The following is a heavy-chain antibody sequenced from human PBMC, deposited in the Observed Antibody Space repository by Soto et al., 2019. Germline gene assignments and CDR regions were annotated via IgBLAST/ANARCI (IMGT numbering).Heavy chain of an antibody. CDR1: SASISSSSYT. Sequence: SETLSLTCTVSSASISSSSYTWGCIRQHPGKGLEWIGSIYYSGITYYNPSLNSRVTVSVDTSKNQFSLKVTSVTAADTAVYYCARLHGYCISSSCHGHYAMDVWGQGTTVT. CDR3: ARLHGYCISSSCHGHYAMDV. V-gene: IGHV4-39*01. D-gene: IGHD2-2*01. J-gene: IGHJ6*02. CDR2: IYYSGIT.